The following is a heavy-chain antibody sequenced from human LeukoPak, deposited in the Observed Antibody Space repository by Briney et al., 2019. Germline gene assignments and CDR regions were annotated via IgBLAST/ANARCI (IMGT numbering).Heavy chain of an antibody. Sequence: NPSETLSLTCTVSGGSISSGDYYWSWIRQPPGKGLEWIGYIYYSGSTYYNPSLKSRVTISVDTSKNQFSLKLTSVTAADTAVYYCARASAHRGIAVAGVYWYFDLWGRGTLVTVSS. J-gene: IGHJ2*01. CDR1: GGSISSGDYY. V-gene: IGHV4-30-4*02. D-gene: IGHD6-19*01. CDR2: IYYSGST. CDR3: ARASAHRGIAVAGVYWYFDL.